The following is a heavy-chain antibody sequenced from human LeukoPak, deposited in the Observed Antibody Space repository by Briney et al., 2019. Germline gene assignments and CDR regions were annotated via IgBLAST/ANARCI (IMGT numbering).Heavy chain of an antibody. D-gene: IGHD2-2*03. Sequence: GRSLRLSCAASGFTFSSYGMHWVRQAPGKGLEWVAVIWYDGSNKYYADSVKGRFTISRDNSKNTLYLQMNSLRAEDTAVYYCVRGGHKLDIQTTRYYYGVDVWGQGTTVTVSS. CDR3: VRGGHKLDIQTTRYYYGVDV. CDR2: IWYDGSNK. V-gene: IGHV3-33*01. J-gene: IGHJ6*02. CDR1: GFTFSSYG.